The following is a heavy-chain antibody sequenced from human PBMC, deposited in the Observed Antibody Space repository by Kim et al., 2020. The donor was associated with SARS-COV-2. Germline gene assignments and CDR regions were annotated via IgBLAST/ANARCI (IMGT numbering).Heavy chain of an antibody. CDR2: INTSGST. J-gene: IGHJ3*02. V-gene: IGHV4-4*07. D-gene: IGHD1-26*01. CDR3: ARGVGTTGFHI. Sequence: SETLSLTCTVSGGSISSYYWNWIRQPAGKGLEWIGRINTSGSTTYNPSLTSRVTMSRDTSKNQFSLKLSSVTAADTAVYYCARGVGTTGFHIGGQGTMVTVSS. CDR1: GGSISSYY.